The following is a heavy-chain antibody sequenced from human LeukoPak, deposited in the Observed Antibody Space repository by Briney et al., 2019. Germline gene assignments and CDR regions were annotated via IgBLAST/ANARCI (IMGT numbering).Heavy chain of an antibody. CDR1: GYSFTSHD. Sequence: ASVKVSCKASGYSFTSHDIKWVRQATGQGLAWMGWMNPNSGNTGYAQKFQDRVTMTRNTSISTAYLELSSLGSEDTAMYYCASALKRGSAGTLIDHWGQGTLVTVSS. D-gene: IGHD6-13*01. J-gene: IGHJ4*02. CDR2: MNPNSGNT. CDR3: ASALKRGSAGTLIDH. V-gene: IGHV1-8*01.